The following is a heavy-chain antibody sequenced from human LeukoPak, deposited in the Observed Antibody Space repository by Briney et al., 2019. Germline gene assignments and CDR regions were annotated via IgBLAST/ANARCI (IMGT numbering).Heavy chain of an antibody. CDR2: ISHSGGI. CDR3: VRGYSEYWSD. Sequence: PSETLSLTCAAYGGSFSDFYGNWIRQPPGKGLEWIGQISHSGGINYNPSLQSRVTLSVDTSNNHFSLRLTPVTAADTAVYYCVRGYSEYWSDWGQGSLVTVSS. D-gene: IGHD3-3*01. V-gene: IGHV4-34*01. CDR1: GGSFSDFY. J-gene: IGHJ4*02.